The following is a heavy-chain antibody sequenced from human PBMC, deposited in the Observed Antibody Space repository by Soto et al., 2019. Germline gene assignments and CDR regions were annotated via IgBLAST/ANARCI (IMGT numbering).Heavy chain of an antibody. J-gene: IGHJ5*02. CDR2: IYPADSDT. D-gene: IGHD3-22*01. V-gene: IGHV5-51*01. Sequence: GASLKSGCKPSGYTLSRYWRAWVRQTPGRGLELMGIIYPADSDTRYSPSFQGQVTISADKSTSTAYLHWNSLKASDSATYYCARKDSSGYSNLFAPWLQGTLVTVTS. CDR1: GYTLSRYW. CDR3: ARKDSSGYSNLFAP.